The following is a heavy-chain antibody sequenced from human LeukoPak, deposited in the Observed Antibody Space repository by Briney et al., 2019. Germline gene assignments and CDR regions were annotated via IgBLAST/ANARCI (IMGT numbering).Heavy chain of an antibody. Sequence: SEALSLTCTVSGGSISSYYWSWIRQPPGKGLEWIGYIYYSGSTNYNPSLKGRVTITVDTSKNQFSLKLSSVTAADTAVYYCARLYSSSWAWGAFDIWGQGTMVTVSS. D-gene: IGHD6-13*01. CDR2: IYYSGST. CDR1: GGSISSYY. CDR3: ARLYSSSWAWGAFDI. V-gene: IGHV4-59*01. J-gene: IGHJ3*02.